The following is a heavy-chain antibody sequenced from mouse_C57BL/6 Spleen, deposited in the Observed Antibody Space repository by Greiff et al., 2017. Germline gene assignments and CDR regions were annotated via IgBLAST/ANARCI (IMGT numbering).Heavy chain of an antibody. CDR1: GYTFTSYW. CDR2: INPSNGGT. V-gene: IGHV1-53*01. Sequence: QVQLQQPGTELVKPGASVKLSCKASGYTFTSYWMHWVKQRPGQGLEWIGNINPSNGGTNYNEKFKGKATLTVDKSSSTASMQHSSLTSGDSAVYYCARWGTYEFAYWGQGTLVTVSA. CDR3: ARWGTYEFAY. D-gene: IGHD5-1*01. J-gene: IGHJ3*01.